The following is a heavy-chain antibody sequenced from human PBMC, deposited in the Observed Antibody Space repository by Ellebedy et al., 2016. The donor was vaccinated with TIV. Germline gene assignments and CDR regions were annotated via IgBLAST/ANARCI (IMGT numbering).Heavy chain of an antibody. D-gene: IGHD2-15*01. CDR3: ANGPYRYCSGGSCESRALDY. V-gene: IGHV3-23*01. Sequence: GESLKISCAASGFSFSTYAMNWVRQAPGKGLEWVSAISGTGRSTDYADSVKGRFSISRDNSKNTRYLQMNSLRADDTAVYYCANGPYRYCSGGSCESRALDYWGQGTLVTVSS. CDR2: ISGTGRST. CDR1: GFSFSTYA. J-gene: IGHJ4*02.